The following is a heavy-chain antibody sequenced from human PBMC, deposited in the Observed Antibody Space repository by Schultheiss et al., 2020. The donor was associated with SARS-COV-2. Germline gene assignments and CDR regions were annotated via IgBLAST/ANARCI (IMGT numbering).Heavy chain of an antibody. V-gene: IGHV3-48*04. CDR1: GFTFSSYA. CDR3: AKGSIVVVDYGMDV. J-gene: IGHJ6*02. Sequence: GGSLRLSCAASGFTFSSYAMHWVRQAPGKGLEWVSYISSSGSTIYYADSVKGRFTISRDNAKNSLYLQMNSLRADDTALYYCAKGSIVVVDYGMDVWGQGTTVTVSS. D-gene: IGHD2-21*01. CDR2: ISSSGSTI.